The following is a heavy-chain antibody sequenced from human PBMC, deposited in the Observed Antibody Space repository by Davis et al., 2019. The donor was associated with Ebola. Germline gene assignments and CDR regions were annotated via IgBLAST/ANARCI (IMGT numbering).Heavy chain of an antibody. CDR3: ARAQFGDVVLDY. V-gene: IGHV3-13*01. Sequence: GESLKISCAASGFTFRTYDMHWVRQTTGKGLEWVSVIGTAGETYYRGSVKGRFTISRENARNSLYLQMNSLTAGDTAVYYCARAQFGDVVLDYWGQGTLVTVSS. D-gene: IGHD4-17*01. J-gene: IGHJ4*02. CDR2: IGTAGET. CDR1: GFTFRTYD.